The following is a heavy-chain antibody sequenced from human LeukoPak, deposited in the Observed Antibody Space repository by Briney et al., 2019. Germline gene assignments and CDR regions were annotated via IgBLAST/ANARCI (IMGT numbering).Heavy chain of an antibody. CDR1: GGSISSYY. Sequence: SETLSLTCTVSGGSISSYYWSWIRQPPGKGLEWIGYIYYSGSTNYNPSLKSRVTISVDTSKDQFSLKLSSVTAADTAVYYCARGSGYSFHGYYGMDVWGQGTTVTVSS. D-gene: IGHD5-18*01. CDR2: IYYSGST. CDR3: ARGSGYSFHGYYGMDV. J-gene: IGHJ6*02. V-gene: IGHV4-59*01.